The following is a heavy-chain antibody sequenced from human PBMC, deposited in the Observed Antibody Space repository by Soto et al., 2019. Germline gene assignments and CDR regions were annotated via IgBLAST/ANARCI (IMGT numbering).Heavy chain of an antibody. CDR2: IRSSGSTI. V-gene: IGHV3-11*01. D-gene: IGHD2-15*01. Sequence: GSQRLSCAASVFTFSDYYMSWIHQDTGKGLEGVSDIRSSGSTIYYADSVKGRFTIFRDNAKNSLYLQMNGLRAEDTAVYCCAGQYCSGGSCYSEGGYCYYYGMDVRGQGTTVTVPS. J-gene: IGHJ6*02. CDR3: AGQYCSGGSCYSEGGYCYYYGMDV. CDR1: VFTFSDYY.